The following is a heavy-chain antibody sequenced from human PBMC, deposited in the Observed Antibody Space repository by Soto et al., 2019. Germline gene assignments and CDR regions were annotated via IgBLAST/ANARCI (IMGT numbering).Heavy chain of an antibody. J-gene: IGHJ6*03. D-gene: IGHD1-1*01. V-gene: IGHV6-1*01. CDR2: TYYRSKWYI. CDR1: GDSVSSNSAA. Sequence: SQTLSLTCDISGDSVSSNSAAWNWIRQTPSRGLEWLGRTYYRSKWYINYAVSVKSRITVNPDTSKNQFSLQLDSVTPEDTAVYYCARGSWDDVTGHYYMDVWGKGTTVTVSS. CDR3: ARGSWDDVTGHYYMDV.